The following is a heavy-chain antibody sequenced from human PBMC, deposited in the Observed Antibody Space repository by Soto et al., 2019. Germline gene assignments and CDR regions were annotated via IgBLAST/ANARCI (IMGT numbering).Heavy chain of an antibody. J-gene: IGHJ4*02. D-gene: IGHD3-22*01. V-gene: IGHV3-53*01. Sequence: GGSLILSCAASGFTVSSNYMSWVRQAPGKGLEWVSVIYSGGSTYYADSVKGRFTISRGNSKNTLYLQMNSLRAEDTAVYYCARGRYYYDSSGYSCYFDYWGQGTLVTVSS. CDR3: ARGRYYYDSSGYSCYFDY. CDR2: IYSGGST. CDR1: GFTVSSNY.